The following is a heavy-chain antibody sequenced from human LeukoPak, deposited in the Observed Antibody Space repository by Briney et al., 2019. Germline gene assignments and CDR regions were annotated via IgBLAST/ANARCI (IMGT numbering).Heavy chain of an antibody. CDR3: AKGGASVTRYVDY. V-gene: IGHV4-38-2*02. J-gene: IGHJ4*02. CDR2: IFHSGSN. Sequence: PSETLSLTCNVSGYSISSGYYWGWIRQPPGKGLEWIGSIFHSGSNYYNPSLMSRVTISKDTSKNQFSMNLNSVTAADTAVYYCAKGGASVTRYVDYWGQGTLVTVSS. CDR1: GYSISSGYY. D-gene: IGHD4-17*01.